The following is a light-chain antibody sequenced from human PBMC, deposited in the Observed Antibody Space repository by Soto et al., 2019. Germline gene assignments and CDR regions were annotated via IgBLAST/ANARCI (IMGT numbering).Light chain of an antibody. J-gene: IGKJ5*01. V-gene: IGKV3-15*01. CDR2: GAS. CDR1: QSVSSSY. Sequence: EIVLTQSPCTLSLSPGERAALSCRASQSVSSSYLAWYQQKHGQAPRLLIYGASTRATGIPARFSGSGSGTEFTLTISSLQSEDFAVYYCQQYDTWPPITFAQRTRLANK. CDR3: QQYDTWPPIT.